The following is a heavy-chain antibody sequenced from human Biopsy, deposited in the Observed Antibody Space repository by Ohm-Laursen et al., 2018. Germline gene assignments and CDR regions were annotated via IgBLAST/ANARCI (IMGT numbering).Heavy chain of an antibody. J-gene: IGHJ4*02. D-gene: IGHD6-19*01. V-gene: IGHV1-46*01. CDR1: GYSFTSYY. CDR2: INPSGSTT. Sequence: ASVKVSCKPSGYSFTSYYMHWVRQAPEQGLEWMGMINPSGSTTSYPQIFQGRVTMTRDTSKSTVYMELSSLRSADTAVYFCARNTGWYGDLYYFDYWGQGTLVTVSS. CDR3: ARNTGWYGDLYYFDY.